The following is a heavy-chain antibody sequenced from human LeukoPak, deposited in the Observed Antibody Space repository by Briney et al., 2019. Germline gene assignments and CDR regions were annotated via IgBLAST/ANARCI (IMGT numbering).Heavy chain of an antibody. CDR3: ARADVVTSYYYGMDV. J-gene: IGHJ6*02. V-gene: IGHV3-21*01. D-gene: IGHD2-2*01. Sequence: GGSLRLSCAASGFTFSSYSMNWVRQAPGKGLEWVSSIISGGTYIYYADSVKGRFTISRDNAKNSVFLQMNSLRAEDTAVYYCARADVVTSYYYGMDVWGQGTTVTVSS. CDR2: IISGGTYI. CDR1: GFTFSSYS.